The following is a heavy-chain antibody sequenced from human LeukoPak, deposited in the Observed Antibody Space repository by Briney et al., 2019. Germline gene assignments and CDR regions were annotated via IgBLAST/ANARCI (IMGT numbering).Heavy chain of an antibody. CDR2: INPSGGST. CDR3: ARDPSLKRHFDY. Sequence: ASVKVSCKASGYTFTSYYMHWVRQAPGQGLEWMGIINPSGGSTSYAQKFQGRVTMTRDTSTSTVYMELSSLRPEDTAVYYCARDPSLKRHFDYWGQGTLVTVSS. D-gene: IGHD1-1*01. CDR1: GYTFTSYY. J-gene: IGHJ4*02. V-gene: IGHV1-46*01.